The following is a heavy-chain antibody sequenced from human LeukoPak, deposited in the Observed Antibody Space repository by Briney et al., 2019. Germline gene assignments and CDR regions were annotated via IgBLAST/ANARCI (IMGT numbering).Heavy chain of an antibody. CDR1: GFTFSSYW. CDR2: INSDGSST. V-gene: IGHV3-74*01. CDR3: ARVGDCSTTSCYGPDY. J-gene: IGHJ4*02. D-gene: IGHD2-2*01. Sequence: RGSLRLSCAASGFTFSSYWMHWVRQAPGKGLVWVSRINSDGSSTSYADSVKGRFTISRDNAKNTLYLQMNSLRAEDTAVYYCARVGDCSTTSCYGPDYWGQGTLVTVSS.